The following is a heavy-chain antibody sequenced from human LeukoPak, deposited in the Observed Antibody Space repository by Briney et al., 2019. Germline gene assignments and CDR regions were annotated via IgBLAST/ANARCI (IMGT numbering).Heavy chain of an antibody. CDR1: GGSFSGYY. D-gene: IGHD1-14*01. J-gene: IGHJ4*02. V-gene: IGHV4-34*01. CDR3: ARDQGSIISGYFDY. Sequence: SETLSLACAVFGGSFSGYYWSWIRQSPGKGLEWIGEINHSGSTYYNPSLKSRVTISVDTSKNQFSLKLSSVTAADTAVYYCARDQGSIISGYFDYWGQGTLVTVSS. CDR2: INHSGST.